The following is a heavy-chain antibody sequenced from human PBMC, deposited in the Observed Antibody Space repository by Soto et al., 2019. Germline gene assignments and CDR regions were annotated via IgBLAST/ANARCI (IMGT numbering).Heavy chain of an antibody. J-gene: IGHJ4*02. CDR2: LSGSGGGT. CDR1: GFTFRNYD. D-gene: IGHD2-15*01. CDR3: ATLAPARHLAS. V-gene: IGHV3-23*01. Sequence: GGSLRLSCAASGFTFRNYDLHWVRQAPGKGLEWVSFLSGSGGGTYCADSVKGRFTISRDNSKNTLYLQMNSLRAEDTAVYYCATLAPARHLASWGQGTLVSVSS.